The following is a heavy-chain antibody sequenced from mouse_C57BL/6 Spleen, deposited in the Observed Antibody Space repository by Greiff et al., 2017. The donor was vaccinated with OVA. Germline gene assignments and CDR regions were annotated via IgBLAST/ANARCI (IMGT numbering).Heavy chain of an antibody. CDR2: IWSGGST. Sequence: VQVVESGPGLVQPSQCLSITCTVSGFSLTSYGVHWVRQSPGKGLEWLGVIWSGGSTDYNAAFISRLSISKDNSKSQVFFKMISLQADDTAIYYCARYWDYFDYWGQGTTLTVSS. CDR1: GFSLTSYG. CDR3: ARYWDYFDY. V-gene: IGHV2-2*01. J-gene: IGHJ2*01. D-gene: IGHD4-1*01.